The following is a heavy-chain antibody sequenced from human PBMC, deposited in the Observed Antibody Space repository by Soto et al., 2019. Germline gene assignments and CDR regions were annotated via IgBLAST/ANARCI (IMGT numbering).Heavy chain of an antibody. Sequence: EVQLVESGGGLVQPGGSLRLSCAASGFTVSSNYMSWVRQAPGKGLEWVSVIYSGGSTYYADSVKGRFTISRDNSKNTLYLQMNSLRAEDTAVYYCASGARDRFGEDYGMDVWGQGTTVTVSS. CDR1: GFTVSSNY. D-gene: IGHD3-10*01. J-gene: IGHJ6*02. CDR3: ASGARDRFGEDYGMDV. CDR2: IYSGGST. V-gene: IGHV3-66*01.